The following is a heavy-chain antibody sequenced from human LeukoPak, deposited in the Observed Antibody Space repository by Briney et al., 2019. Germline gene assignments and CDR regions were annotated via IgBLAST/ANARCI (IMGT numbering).Heavy chain of an antibody. CDR2: IIPIFGTA. CDR1: GGAFSSYA. Sequence: SVKVSCKASGGAFSSYAISWVRQAPGQGLEWMGGIIPIFGTANYAQKFQGRVTITADESTSTAYMELSSLRSEDTAVYYCARGDFWSGNYPPFDYWGQGTLVTVPS. V-gene: IGHV1-69*13. D-gene: IGHD3-3*01. J-gene: IGHJ4*02. CDR3: ARGDFWSGNYPPFDY.